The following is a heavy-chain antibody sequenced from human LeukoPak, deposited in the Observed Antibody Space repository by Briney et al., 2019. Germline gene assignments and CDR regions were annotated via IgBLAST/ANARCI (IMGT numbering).Heavy chain of an antibody. CDR3: ARHSSGWYSNFDY. CDR2: IYYSGST. D-gene: IGHD6-19*01. J-gene: IGHJ4*02. V-gene: IGHV4-59*08. CDR1: GGSISSYY. Sequence: SETLSLTCTGSGGSISSYYWSWIRQPPGKGLEWIGYIYYSGSTNYNPSLKSRVTISVDTSKNQFSLKLSSVTAADTAVYYCARHSSGWYSNFDYWGQGTLVTVSS.